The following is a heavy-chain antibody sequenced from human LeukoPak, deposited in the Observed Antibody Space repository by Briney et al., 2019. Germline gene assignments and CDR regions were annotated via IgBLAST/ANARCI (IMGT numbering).Heavy chain of an antibody. J-gene: IGHJ4*02. V-gene: IGHV3-23*01. CDR3: AKDHGSGWREFDY. CDR1: GFTFSSYA. CDR2: ISGSGGST. Sequence: GGSLRLSCAASGFTFSSYAMSWVRQAPGKGLEWVSNISGSGGSTYHADSVKGRFTISRDNSKNTLYLQMSSVRAEDRAVYYCAKDHGSGWREFDYWGQGTLVTVSS. D-gene: IGHD6-19*01.